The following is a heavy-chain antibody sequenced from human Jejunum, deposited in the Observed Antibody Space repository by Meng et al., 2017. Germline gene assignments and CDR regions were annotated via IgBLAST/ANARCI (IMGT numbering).Heavy chain of an antibody. D-gene: IGHD1-26*01. CDR3: ARDHMGSLDY. Sequence: LSAGCSVSCCSVRSAGEPWSWIRQSPGKGLECIGNDSTNYNPPLKSRVTISVDTSKNQFSLRLTSVAAADSAVYYCARDHMGSLDYWGQGILVTVSS. J-gene: IGHJ4*02. CDR1: CCSVRSAGEP. CDR2: DST. V-gene: IGHV4-61*08.